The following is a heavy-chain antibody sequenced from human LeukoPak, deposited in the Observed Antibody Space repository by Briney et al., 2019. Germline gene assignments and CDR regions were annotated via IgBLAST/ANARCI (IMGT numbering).Heavy chain of an antibody. CDR3: AKTATVTTSWFDP. Sequence: GGSLRLSCAASGFTFSNYAMSWVRQAPGKGLEWVSAISGGGLSTYYADSVRGRFTISRDNSKNTLYLQMNGLRAEDTAVYYCAKTATVTTSWFDPWGQGTLVTVSS. D-gene: IGHD4-17*01. V-gene: IGHV3-23*01. J-gene: IGHJ5*02. CDR1: GFTFSNYA. CDR2: ISGGGLST.